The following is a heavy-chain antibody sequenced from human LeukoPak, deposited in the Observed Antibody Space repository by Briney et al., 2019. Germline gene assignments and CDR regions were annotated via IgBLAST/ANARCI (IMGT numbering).Heavy chain of an antibody. CDR3: ARSCPVRYFDCEGMDV. D-gene: IGHD3-9*01. J-gene: IGHJ6*03. CDR1: GASVSGYY. CDR2: VSYSGKS. V-gene: IGHV4-59*02. Sequence: SETLSLTCTVSGASVSGYYWSWIGQSPGKGLEWFGYVSYSGKSIYNPSLKSRVTIAVESSKNQFSLKLTAVTAADTAVYYCARSCPVRYFDCEGMDVWGKGTTVIVSS.